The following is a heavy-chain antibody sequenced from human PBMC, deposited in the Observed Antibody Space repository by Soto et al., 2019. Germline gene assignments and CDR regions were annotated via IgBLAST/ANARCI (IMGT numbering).Heavy chain of an antibody. J-gene: IGHJ4*02. D-gene: IGHD5-12*01. CDR1: GFSLSTRGVG. CDR3: APSSRGYAYYFDQ. CDR2: IFWDDDK. Sequence: QITLKESGPTLVKPTQTLTLTCSFSGFSLSTRGVGVGWIRQPPGKALEWLALIFWDDDKWYSPALRRRPTSTEDTSNNRVVLTMTNMDPVDTATYYCAPSSRGYAYYFDQWGQGTLVTVSS. V-gene: IGHV2-5*02.